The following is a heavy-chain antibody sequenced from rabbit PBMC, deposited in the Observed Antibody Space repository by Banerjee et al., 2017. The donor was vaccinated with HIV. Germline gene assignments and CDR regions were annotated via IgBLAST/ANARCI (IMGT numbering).Heavy chain of an antibody. J-gene: IGHJ4*01. CDR2: IAGSSSGFT. V-gene: IGHV1S40*01. Sequence: QSLEESGGDLVKPGASLTLTCTASGFSFTYIDYLCWVRQPPGKGLEWISCIAGSSSGFTYSATWAKGRFTISKTSSTTVTLQLNSLTAADTATYFCARLVSNNLWGPGTLVTVS. CDR1: GFSFTYIDY. CDR3: ARLVSNNL. D-gene: IGHD1-1*01.